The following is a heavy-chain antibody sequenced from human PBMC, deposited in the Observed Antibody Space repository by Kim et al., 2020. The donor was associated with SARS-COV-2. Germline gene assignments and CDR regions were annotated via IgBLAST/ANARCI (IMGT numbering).Heavy chain of an antibody. J-gene: IGHJ4*02. D-gene: IGHD6-6*01. CDR3: ARLTVEQLAFDY. Sequence: SETLSLTCTVSGGSISSYYWSWIRQPPGKRLEWIGYIYYSGSTNYNPSLKSRVTISVDTSKNQFSLKLSSVTAADTAVYYCARLTVEQLAFDYWGQGTLVTVSS. CDR2: IYYSGST. CDR1: GGSISSYY. V-gene: IGHV4-59*08.